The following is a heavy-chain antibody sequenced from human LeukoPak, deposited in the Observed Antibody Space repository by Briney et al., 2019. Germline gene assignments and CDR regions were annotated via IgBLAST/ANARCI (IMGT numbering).Heavy chain of an antibody. CDR2: IIPILGIA. CDR3: ARDLEGGYSGYDWAAEVFDY. D-gene: IGHD5-12*01. Sequence: GASVKVSCKASGGTFSSYAISWVRQAPGQGLEWMGRIIPILGIANYAQKFQGRVTITADKSTSTAYMELSSLRSEDTAVYYCARDLEGGYSGYDWAAEVFDYWGQGTLVTVSS. J-gene: IGHJ4*02. CDR1: GGTFSSYA. V-gene: IGHV1-69*04.